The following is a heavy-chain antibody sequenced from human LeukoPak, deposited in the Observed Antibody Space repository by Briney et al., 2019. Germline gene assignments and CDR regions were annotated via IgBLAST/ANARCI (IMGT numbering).Heavy chain of an antibody. V-gene: IGHV1-8*01. CDR2: MNPNSANT. D-gene: IGHD2-8*01. CDR1: GYTFTSYD. J-gene: IGHJ4*02. Sequence: ASVKVSRKASGYTFTSYDINWVRQATGQGLEWMGWMNPNSANTGYAQKFQGRVTMTRNTSISTAYMELSSLRSEDTAVYYCGRGRGNGRPENYFDYWGQGTLVTVSS. CDR3: GRGRGNGRPENYFDY.